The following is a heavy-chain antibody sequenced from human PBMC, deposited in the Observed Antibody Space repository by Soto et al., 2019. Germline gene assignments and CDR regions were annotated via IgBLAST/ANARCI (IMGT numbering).Heavy chain of an antibody. CDR2: IYDGGST. J-gene: IGHJ4*02. CDR3: DRGPSGHKVDY. CDR1: GGSISSGDYS. D-gene: IGHD7-27*01. Sequence: QVQLQESGPGLVKPSQTLSLTCTVSGGSISSGDYSWSWIRQSPGRGLEGIGHIYDGGSTYSNPSPRSRVSISADTSKTQFSLDLSSVTAADTAVYDGDRGPSGHKVDYWGQGALVTVSS. V-gene: IGHV4-30-4*01.